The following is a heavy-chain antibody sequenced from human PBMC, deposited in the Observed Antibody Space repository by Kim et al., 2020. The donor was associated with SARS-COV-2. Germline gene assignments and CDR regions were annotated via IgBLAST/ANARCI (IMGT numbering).Heavy chain of an antibody. D-gene: IGHD1-1*01. J-gene: IGHJ4*01. CDR3: AKDRNWNEPFSSDYFDY. V-gene: IGHV3-23*01. Sequence: KGRFTISRDNTKNTLYLQMNSLRTEDTAVYDCAKDRNWNEPFSSDYFDYWCHGTLVTVSS.